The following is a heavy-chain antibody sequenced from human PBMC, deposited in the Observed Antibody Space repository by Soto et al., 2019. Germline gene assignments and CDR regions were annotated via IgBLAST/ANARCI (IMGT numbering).Heavy chain of an antibody. CDR1: GDTFSFYT. CDR2: INPIVSLS. V-gene: IGHV1-69*02. J-gene: IGHJ4*02. Sequence: QVQLVQSGTEVKKPGSSVKVSCKASGDTFSFYTINWVRQAPGLGLEWVGRINPIVSLSNYAQKFQGRVSMTTDKSTSIAYMELRSLRSDDTAMYFCAASYGSGYRAFDYWGQGALVTVSS. CDR3: AASYGSGYRAFDY. D-gene: IGHD3-10*01.